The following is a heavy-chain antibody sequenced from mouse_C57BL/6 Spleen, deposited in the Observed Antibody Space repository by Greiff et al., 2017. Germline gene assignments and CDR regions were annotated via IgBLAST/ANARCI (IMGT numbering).Heavy chain of an antibody. D-gene: IGHD2-4*01. CDR1: GYAFSSSW. CDR2: IYPGDGDT. CDR3: ARSDDYDVPY. Sequence: VQVVESGPELVKPGASVKISCKASGYAFSSSWMNWVKQRPGKGLEWIGRIYPGDGDTNYNGKFKGKATLTADKSSSTAYMQLSSLTSEDSAVYFCARSDDYDVPYWGQGTLVTVSA. J-gene: IGHJ3*01. V-gene: IGHV1-82*01.